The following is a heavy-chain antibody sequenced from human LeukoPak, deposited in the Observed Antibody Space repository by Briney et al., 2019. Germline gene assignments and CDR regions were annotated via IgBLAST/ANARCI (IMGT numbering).Heavy chain of an antibody. J-gene: IGHJ4*02. CDR2: ISSFSGTI. CDR3: TTDLTIVSGGDY. D-gene: IGHD5/OR15-5a*01. CDR1: GITFRSYS. Sequence: GGSLRLSCVASGITFRSYSMNWVRQAPGKGLEWVSYISSFSGTINYTDSVKGRFTISRDDSKNTLYLQMNSLKTEDTAVYYCTTDLTIVSGGDYWGRGTLVTVSS. V-gene: IGHV3-48*01.